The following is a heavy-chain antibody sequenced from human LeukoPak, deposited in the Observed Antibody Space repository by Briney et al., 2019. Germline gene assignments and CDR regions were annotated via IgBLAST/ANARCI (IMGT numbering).Heavy chain of an antibody. V-gene: IGHV3-48*03. J-gene: IGHJ3*02. CDR1: GFTFSSYE. Sequence: PGGSLRLSCAASGFTFSSYEMNWVRQAPGKGLEWVSYISSSGSTIYYADSVKGRFTISRDNAKNSLYLQMNSLRAEDTAVYYCARGELWFGELSVAAFDIWGQGTMVTVSS. CDR3: ARGELWFGELSVAAFDI. CDR2: ISSSGSTI. D-gene: IGHD3-10*01.